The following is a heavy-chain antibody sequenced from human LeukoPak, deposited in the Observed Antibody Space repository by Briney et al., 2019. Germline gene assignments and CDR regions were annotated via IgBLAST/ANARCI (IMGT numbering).Heavy chain of an antibody. V-gene: IGHV3-23*01. CDR2: ISGSGGST. CDR3: ASADSSGWYGYYFDY. Sequence: GGSLRLSCAASGFTFSSYAMTWVRQAPGKGLEWVSAISGSGGSTYYADSVKGRLTISRDNAKNSLYLQMNSLRAEDTAVYYCASADSSGWYGYYFDYWGQGTLVTVSS. J-gene: IGHJ4*02. D-gene: IGHD6-19*01. CDR1: GFTFSSYA.